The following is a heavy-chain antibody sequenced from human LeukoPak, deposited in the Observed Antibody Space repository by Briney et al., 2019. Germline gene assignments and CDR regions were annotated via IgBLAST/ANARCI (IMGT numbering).Heavy chain of an antibody. D-gene: IGHD1-20*01. CDR1: GFTFSSYS. CDR2: ISSSSSYT. J-gene: IGHJ3*02. Sequence: GVSLRLSCAASGFTFSSYSRNWVRQAPGKGLEWVSSISSSSSYTYYADSVKGRFTISRDNAKNSLYLQMNSLRAEDTAVYYCARDKNNWNDGGDAFDIWGQGTMVTVSS. V-gene: IGHV3-21*01. CDR3: ARDKNNWNDGGDAFDI.